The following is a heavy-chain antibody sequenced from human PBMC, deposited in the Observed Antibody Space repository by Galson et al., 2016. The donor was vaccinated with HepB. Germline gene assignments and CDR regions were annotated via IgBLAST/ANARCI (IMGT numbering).Heavy chain of an antibody. CDR3: TRGNLGTYATMAFDY. J-gene: IGHJ4*02. CDR1: GGSVSSSNFF. V-gene: IGHV4-39*07. CDR2: IYETGTA. D-gene: IGHD1-7*01. Sequence: SETLSLTCTVSGGSVSSSNFFGGWIRQSPEKGFEWIGEIYETGTANYNPPFTRRATISVDKSKNQISLSLDSVTAADTATYYCTRGNLGTYATMAFDYWGQGTLVSVSS.